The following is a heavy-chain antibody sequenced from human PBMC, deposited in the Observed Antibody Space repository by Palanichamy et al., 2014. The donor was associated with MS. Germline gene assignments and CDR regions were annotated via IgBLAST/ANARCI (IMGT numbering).Heavy chain of an antibody. V-gene: IGHV3-73*02. CDR1: GITFSGSA. CDR3: TREDVSGTYYNGPLDY. J-gene: IGHJ4*02. CDR2: IRSKSNNYAT. D-gene: IGHD3-10*01. Sequence: EVQLVESGGGLVQPGESLKLSCAASGITFSGSAMHWVRQASGKGLEWVGRIRSKSNNYATAYGASVNGRFTISRDDSKNTAYLQMNSLKTEDTALYYCTREDVSGTYYNGPLDYWGQGTLVTVSS.